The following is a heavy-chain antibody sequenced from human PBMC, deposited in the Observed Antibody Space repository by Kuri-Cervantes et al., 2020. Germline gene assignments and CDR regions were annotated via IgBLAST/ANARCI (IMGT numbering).Heavy chain of an antibody. V-gene: IGHV3-7*03. CDR3: ARDLNYYGSGSYYDYYYYYGMDV. D-gene: IGHD3-10*01. CDR2: IKQDGSEK. J-gene: IGHJ6*02. Sequence: GGSLRLSCAASGFTFSSYWMSWVRQAPGKGLEWVANIKQDGSEKYYVDSVKGRFTISRDNAKNSLYLQMNSLRSDDTAVYYCARDLNYYGSGSYYDYYYYYGMDVWGQGTTVTVSS. CDR1: GFTFSSYW.